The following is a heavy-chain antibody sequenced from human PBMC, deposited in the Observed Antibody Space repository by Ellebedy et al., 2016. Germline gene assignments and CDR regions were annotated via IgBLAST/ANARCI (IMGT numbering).Heavy chain of an antibody. V-gene: IGHV1-69*04. D-gene: IGHD4-17*01. Sequence: ASVKVSCKTSGGTFSSYAISWVRQAPGQGLEWMGRIIPILGIANYAQKFQGRVTITADKSTSTAYMELSSLRSEDTAVYYCARPEDYGDYGDYWGQGTLVTVSS. CDR1: GGTFSSYA. CDR2: IIPILGIA. J-gene: IGHJ4*02. CDR3: ARPEDYGDYGDY.